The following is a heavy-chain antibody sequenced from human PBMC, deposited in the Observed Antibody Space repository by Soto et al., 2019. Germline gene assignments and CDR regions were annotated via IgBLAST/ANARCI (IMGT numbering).Heavy chain of an antibody. Sequence: QVQLQQWGAGLLKPSETLSLTCAVYGGSFSGYYWSWIRQPPGKGLEWIGELNHSGSTNYNPSLKSRDTISVDTSKNQFSLKLSSVTAADTAVYYCARGCNSSNVWGQGTLVTVSS. V-gene: IGHV4-34*01. CDR2: LNHSGST. CDR1: GGSFSGYY. CDR3: ARGCNSSNV. J-gene: IGHJ4*02.